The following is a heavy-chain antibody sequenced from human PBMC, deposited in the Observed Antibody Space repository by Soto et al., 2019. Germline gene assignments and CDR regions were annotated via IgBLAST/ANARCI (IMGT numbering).Heavy chain of an antibody. V-gene: IGHV4-59*01. CDR2: ISYTGST. CDR3: ARVAADAYWSGYDDY. CDR1: GGSISNYH. Sequence: QEQLQESGPRLVKPSETLSLTCSVSGGSISNYHWSWIRQPPGKGLEWIGYISYTGSTNYSPSLKSRVTMLLATSKKQRSLTLSSVTAADTAVYYCARVAADAYWSGYDDYWGQGTLVTVSS. D-gene: IGHD3-3*01. J-gene: IGHJ4*02.